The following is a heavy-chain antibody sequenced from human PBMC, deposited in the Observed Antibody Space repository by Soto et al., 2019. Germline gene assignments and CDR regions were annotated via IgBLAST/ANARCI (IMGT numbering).Heavy chain of an antibody. CDR3: ARRGVSGGNYGMDV. CDR1: GYTFTSYG. Sequence: ASVKVSCKASGYTFTSYGISWVRQAPGQGLEWMGWISAYNGNTNYAQKLQGRFTMTTDTSTSTAYLQWSSLKASDTAMYYCARRGVSGGNYGMDVWGQGTTVTVSS. D-gene: IGHD2-15*01. CDR2: ISAYNGNT. V-gene: IGHV1-18*01. J-gene: IGHJ6*02.